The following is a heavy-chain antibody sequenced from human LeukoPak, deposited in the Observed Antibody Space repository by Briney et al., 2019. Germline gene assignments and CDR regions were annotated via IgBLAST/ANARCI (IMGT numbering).Heavy chain of an antibody. V-gene: IGHV4-59*01. Sequence: SETLSLTCTVSGGSISSYYWSWIRQPPGKGLEWIGYIYYSGSTNYNPSLKSRVTISVDTSKNQFSLKLSSVTAADTAVYYCARDSTLDAFDIWGQGTMVTVSS. CDR1: GGSISSYY. CDR3: ARDSTLDAFDI. CDR2: IYYSGST. J-gene: IGHJ3*02.